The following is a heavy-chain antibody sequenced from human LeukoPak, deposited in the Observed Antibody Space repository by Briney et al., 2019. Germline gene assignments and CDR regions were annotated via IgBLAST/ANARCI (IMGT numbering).Heavy chain of an antibody. J-gene: IGHJ3*02. CDR3: ARGHYYDSSGYSRTAADAFDI. CDR2: ISSSGSTI. CDR1: AFTFSDYY. Sequence: GGSLRLSCAAYAFTFSDYYVSWIRQAPGKGLEWVSYISSSGSTIYYADSVKGRFTISRDNAKNSLYLQMNSLRAEDTAVYYCARGHYYDSSGYSRTAADAFDIWGQGTMVTVSS. V-gene: IGHV3-11*04. D-gene: IGHD3-22*01.